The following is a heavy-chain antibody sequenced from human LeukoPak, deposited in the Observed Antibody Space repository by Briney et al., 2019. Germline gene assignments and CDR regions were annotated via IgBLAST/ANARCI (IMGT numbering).Heavy chain of an antibody. J-gene: IGHJ4*02. V-gene: IGHV3-30*02. D-gene: IGHD2-15*01. CDR3: ARVPCCYSNYFDY. CDR1: GFTFSSYD. Sequence: GGSLRLSCAASGFTFSSYDMHWVRQAPGKGLEWVAFIRYDGSNKYYADSVKGRFTISRDNSKNTLYLQMNSLRAEDTAVYYCARVPCCYSNYFDYWGQGTLVTVSS. CDR2: IRYDGSNK.